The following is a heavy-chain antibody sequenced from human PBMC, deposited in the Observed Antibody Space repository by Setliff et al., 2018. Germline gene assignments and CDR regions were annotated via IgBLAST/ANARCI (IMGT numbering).Heavy chain of an antibody. CDR1: GDSISSSNW. V-gene: IGHV4-4*02. CDR3: VRTDYSDGRYSMDV. CDR2: INHSGNT. D-gene: IGHD6-19*01. J-gene: IGHJ6*03. Sequence: KASETLSLTCAVSGDSISSSNWWSWVRQPPEKGLEWIGEINHSGNTNYNPSLKSRVTISVDKSTNQFSLKLNSVTAADTAVYYCVRTDYSDGRYSMDVWGKGTTVTVSS.